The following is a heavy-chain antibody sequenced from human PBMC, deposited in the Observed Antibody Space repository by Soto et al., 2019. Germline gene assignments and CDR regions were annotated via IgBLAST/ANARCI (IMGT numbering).Heavy chain of an antibody. CDR3: ARVIGLGADY. D-gene: IGHD3-16*01. J-gene: IGHJ4*02. CDR2: IKQDGREK. V-gene: IGHV3-7*01. Sequence: EVQLVESGGGLVQPGGSLRLSCAASGFTFSSYWMSWVRQAPGKGLEWVANIKQDGREKYYVDSVKGRFTISRDNSKNSLYLQMNSLRAEDTAVCYCARVIGLGADYWGQGTLVTVSS. CDR1: GFTFSSYW.